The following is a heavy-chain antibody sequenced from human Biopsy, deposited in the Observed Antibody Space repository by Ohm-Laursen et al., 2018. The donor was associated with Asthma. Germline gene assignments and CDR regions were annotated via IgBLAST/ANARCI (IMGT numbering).Heavy chain of an antibody. CDR2: TNAGNGNT. J-gene: IGHJ3*02. D-gene: IGHD3-9*01. Sequence: ASVKVSCKASGYTFINYAIHWVRQAPGQRLEWLGWTNAGNGNTKYSQKFQGRVTISRDTSASTAYMDLSSLRSEDTAVYYCARTYYDFLTGQVNDAFAMWGQGTMVTVSS. CDR1: GYTFINYA. V-gene: IGHV1-3*01. CDR3: ARTYYDFLTGQVNDAFAM.